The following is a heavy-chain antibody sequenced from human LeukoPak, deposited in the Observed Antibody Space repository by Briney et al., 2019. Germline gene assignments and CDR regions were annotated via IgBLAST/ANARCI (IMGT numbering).Heavy chain of an antibody. D-gene: IGHD2-8*01. J-gene: IGHJ4*02. CDR1: GFTFSNYA. Sequence: GGSLRLSCVASGFTFSNYAMNWVRQAPGKGLEWVSGINWNGGSTGYADSVKGRFTISRDNAKNSLYLQMNSLRAEDTAVYYCARAELGYCTNGVCYAVDYWGQGTLVTVSS. CDR3: ARAELGYCTNGVCYAVDY. CDR2: INWNGGST. V-gene: IGHV3-20*04.